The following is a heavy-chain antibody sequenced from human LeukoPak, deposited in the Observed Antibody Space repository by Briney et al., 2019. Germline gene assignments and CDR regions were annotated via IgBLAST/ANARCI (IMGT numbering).Heavy chain of an antibody. CDR2: FSGSGGST. CDR3: ANYRVRYGANEGY. CDR1: GFSFSNSA. J-gene: IGHJ4*02. D-gene: IGHD4-17*01. V-gene: IGHV3-23*01. Sequence: GGSLRLSCAASGFSFSNSAMSWVRQAPGKGLEWVSAFSGSGGSTYYADSVRGRFTISRDNSKNTLYLQMNSLRAEDTAVYYCANYRVRYGANEGYWGRGTLVTVSS.